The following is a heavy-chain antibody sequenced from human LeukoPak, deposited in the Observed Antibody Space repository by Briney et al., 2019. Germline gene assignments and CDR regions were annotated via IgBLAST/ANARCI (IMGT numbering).Heavy chain of an antibody. CDR2: IIPIFGTA. CDR1: GGTFSSYA. CDR3: ASLPYGAAAGTFYVD. D-gene: IGHD6-13*01. Sequence: SVKVSCKASGGTFSSYAISWARQAPGQGLEWMGGIIPIFGTANYAQKFQGRVTITADESTSTAYMELSSLRSEDTAVYYCASLPYGAAAGTFYVDWGQGTLVTVSS. J-gene: IGHJ4*02. V-gene: IGHV1-69*01.